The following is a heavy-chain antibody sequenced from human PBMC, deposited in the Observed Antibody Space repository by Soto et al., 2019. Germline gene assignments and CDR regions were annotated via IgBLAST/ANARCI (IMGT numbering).Heavy chain of an antibody. Sequence: PGESLKISCKGSGYSFTSYWIGWVRQMPGKGLEWMGIIYPGDSDTRYSPSFQGQVTISADKSISTAYLQWSSLKASDTAMYYCARSGILVHTQYYYGMDVWGQGTTVTVSS. V-gene: IGHV5-51*01. CDR1: GYSFTSYW. CDR3: ARSGILVHTQYYYGMDV. CDR2: IYPGDSDT. D-gene: IGHD2-21*01. J-gene: IGHJ6*02.